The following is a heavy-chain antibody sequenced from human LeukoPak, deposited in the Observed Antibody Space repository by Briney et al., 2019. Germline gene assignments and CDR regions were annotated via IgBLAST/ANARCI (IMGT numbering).Heavy chain of an antibody. Sequence: GGSLRLSCAASGFTFSTNAMSWVRQAPGKGLEGVSGILGSGGATFYADSVKGRFTISRDNSKNTLYLQMDSLRAEDTAVYYCAKAKYDYGDPVGWFDPWGQGTLVTVSS. V-gene: IGHV3-23*01. CDR1: GFTFSTNA. CDR2: ILGSGGAT. CDR3: AKAKYDYGDPVGWFDP. D-gene: IGHD4/OR15-4a*01. J-gene: IGHJ5*02.